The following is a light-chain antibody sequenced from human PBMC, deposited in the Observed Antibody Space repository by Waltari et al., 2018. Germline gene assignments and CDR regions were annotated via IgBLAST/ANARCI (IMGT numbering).Light chain of an antibody. V-gene: IGLV2-23*02. CDR1: SRYVGSYNH. CDR2: DVT. J-gene: IGLJ1*01. CDR3: CSYAGSSRGV. Sequence: QSALTQPASVSGSPGQSITISCTGTSRYVGSYNHVSWYQQYPGKVPKLLIYDVTKRPSGVSNRFSGFKSGNTASLTISGLQAEDEADYYCCSYAGSSRGVFGTGTKVTV.